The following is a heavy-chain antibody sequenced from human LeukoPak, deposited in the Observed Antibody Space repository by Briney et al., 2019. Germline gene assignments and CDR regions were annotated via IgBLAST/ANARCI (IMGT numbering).Heavy chain of an antibody. J-gene: IGHJ6*03. CDR2: ISAYNGNT. CDR3: ARMMDYYDSSGYYRGHLGYYYYYMDV. CDR1: GYTFTSYG. V-gene: IGHV1-18*01. D-gene: IGHD3-22*01. Sequence: GGSLRLSCAASGYTFTSYGISWVRQAPGQGLECMGWISAYNGNTNYAQKLQGRVTMTTDTSTSTAYMELRSLRSDDTAVYYCARMMDYYDSSGYYRGHLGYYYYYMDVWGKGTTVTVSS.